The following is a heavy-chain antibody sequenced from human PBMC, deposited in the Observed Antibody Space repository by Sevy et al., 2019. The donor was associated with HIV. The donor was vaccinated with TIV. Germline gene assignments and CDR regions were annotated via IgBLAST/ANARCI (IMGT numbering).Heavy chain of an antibody. D-gene: IGHD3-22*01. V-gene: IGHV3-13*05. CDR2: IGTAGDP. Sequence: GGSLRLSCAASGFTFSSYDMHWLRQATGKGLEWVSAIGTAGDPYYPGSVKGRFTISRENAKNSLYLQMNSLRAGDTAVYYCARGIRNYYDSTTPRGFDYWGQRTLVTVSS. CDR3: ARGIRNYYDSTTPRGFDY. CDR1: GFTFSSYD. J-gene: IGHJ4*02.